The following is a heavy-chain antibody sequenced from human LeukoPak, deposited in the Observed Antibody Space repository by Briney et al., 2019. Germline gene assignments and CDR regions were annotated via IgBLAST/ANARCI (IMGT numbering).Heavy chain of an antibody. V-gene: IGHV3-23*01. CDR1: GFTLSSYH. CDR3: ARDEYGDYGCDR. Sequence: GGSLRLPCAASGFTLSSYHLSWVRQAPGKGLDWVSALSAGGGSTYYADSVKGRFTISRDNSKNTLYLQMNSLRAEDTAVYYCARDEYGDYGCDRWGRGTLVTVSS. D-gene: IGHD4-17*01. CDR2: LSAGGGST. J-gene: IGHJ5*02.